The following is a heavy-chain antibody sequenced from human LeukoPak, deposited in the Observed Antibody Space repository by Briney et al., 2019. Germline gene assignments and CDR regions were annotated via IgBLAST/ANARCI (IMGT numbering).Heavy chain of an antibody. CDR3: ARHETGPYFDY. CDR2: VYPGDSDT. Sequence: GESLKISCKGSGYSFTTYWIVWVRQLPGKGLECMGIVYPGDSDTRYSPSFQGQVTISADRSISTAYLQWSSLKASDTAMYYCARHETGPYFDYWGQGTLVTVSS. CDR1: GYSFTTYW. D-gene: IGHD1-1*01. J-gene: IGHJ4*02. V-gene: IGHV5-51*01.